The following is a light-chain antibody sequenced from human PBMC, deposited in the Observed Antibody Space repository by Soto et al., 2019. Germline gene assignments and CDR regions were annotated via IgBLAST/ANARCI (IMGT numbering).Light chain of an antibody. V-gene: IGKV3-15*01. CDR3: QQYDDWPS. Sequence: DILLTQSPATLSVSAGERATLFCRASQRVSSNLAWYQQKPGKAPRLLIYGASSRAGGISARFSGSGSRTDFTIIISSLQSEDFAVYYCQQYDDWPSFGQGTKVDIK. CDR2: GAS. J-gene: IGKJ1*01. CDR1: QRVSSN.